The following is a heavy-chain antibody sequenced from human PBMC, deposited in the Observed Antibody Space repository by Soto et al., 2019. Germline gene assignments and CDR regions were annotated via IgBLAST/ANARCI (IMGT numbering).Heavy chain of an antibody. CDR2: INHLGSI. D-gene: IGHD2-21*01. CDR1: GGSLSDYF. CDR3: ARGGISHWAYFYYMDV. Sequence: SETLCLTCSISGGSLSDYFWSWIRQPPGMALEWIGEINHLGSINYNPSLKSRVTMSVDTSKNQFSLTLNSVTAADTATYYCARGGISHWAYFYYMDVWDRGTTVTVSS. V-gene: IGHV4-34*01. J-gene: IGHJ6*03.